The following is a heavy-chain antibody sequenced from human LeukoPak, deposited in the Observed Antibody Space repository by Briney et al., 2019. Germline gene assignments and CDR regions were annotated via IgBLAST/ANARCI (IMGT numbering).Heavy chain of an antibody. D-gene: IGHD3-3*01. CDR1: GFTFSSYA. Sequence: PGGSLRLSCAASGFTFSSYAMHWVRQAPGKGLEGVAVISYDGSNKYYADSVKGRFTISRDNSKNTLYLQMNSLRAEDTAVYYCARGDYDFWSGYFAYWGQGTLVTVSS. V-gene: IGHV3-30-3*01. CDR2: ISYDGSNK. J-gene: IGHJ4*02. CDR3: ARGDYDFWSGYFAY.